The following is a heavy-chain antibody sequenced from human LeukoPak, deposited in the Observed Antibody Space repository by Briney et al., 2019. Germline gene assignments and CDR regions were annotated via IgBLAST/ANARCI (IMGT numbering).Heavy chain of an antibody. D-gene: IGHD3-22*01. V-gene: IGHV3-64*01. CDR3: ARGPSSGYYYGWFDP. Sequence: GGSLRLSCAASGFTFSSYAMHWVRQAPGKGLEYVSAISSNGGSTYYANSVKGRFTISRDNSKNTLYLQMGSLRAEDMVVYYCARGPSSGYYYGWFDPWGQGTLVTVSS. J-gene: IGHJ5*02. CDR2: ISSNGGST. CDR1: GFTFSSYA.